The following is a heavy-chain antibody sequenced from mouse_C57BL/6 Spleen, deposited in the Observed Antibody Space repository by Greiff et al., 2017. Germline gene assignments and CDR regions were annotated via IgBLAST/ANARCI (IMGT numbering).Heavy chain of an antibody. CDR3: VYFDYAMDY. Sequence: VQLQQSGAELVRPGASVKLSCKASGYTFTDYYINWVKQRPGQGLEWIARIYPGSGNTYYNEKFKGKATLTAEKSSSTAYMQLSSLTSEDSAVYFCVYFDYAMDYWGQGTSGTGSS. D-gene: IGHD2-1*01. V-gene: IGHV1-76*01. J-gene: IGHJ4*01. CDR2: IYPGSGNT. CDR1: GYTFTDYY.